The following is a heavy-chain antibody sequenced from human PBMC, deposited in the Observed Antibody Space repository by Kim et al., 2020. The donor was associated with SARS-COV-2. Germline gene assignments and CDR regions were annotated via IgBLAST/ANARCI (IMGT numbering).Heavy chain of an antibody. V-gene: IGHV4-39*07. D-gene: IGHD2-2*01. CDR3: ARLGYCSSTSCYGTQLWLL. CDR1: GGSISSSSYY. Sequence: SETLSLTCTVSGGSISSSSYYWGWIRQPPGKGLEWIGSIYYSGSTYYNPSLKSRVTISVDTSKNQFSLKLSSVTAADTAVYYCARLGYCSSTSCYGTQLWLLWGQGTLVTVSS. CDR2: IYYSGST. J-gene: IGHJ4*02.